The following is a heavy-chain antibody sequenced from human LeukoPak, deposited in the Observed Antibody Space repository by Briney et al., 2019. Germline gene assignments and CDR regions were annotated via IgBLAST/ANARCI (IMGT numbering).Heavy chain of an antibody. V-gene: IGHV4-34*01. D-gene: IGHD3-22*01. J-gene: IGHJ4*02. Sequence: PSETLSLTCAVYGGSFSGYYWSWIRQPPGKGLEWIGAIKHSGSTNYNPSLKRRVTISVDTSKNQFSLKLTSVTAADTAVYYCARGGNDSSGYNDYWGQGTLVTVSS. CDR1: GGSFSGYY. CDR3: ARGGNDSSGYNDY. CDR2: IKHSGST.